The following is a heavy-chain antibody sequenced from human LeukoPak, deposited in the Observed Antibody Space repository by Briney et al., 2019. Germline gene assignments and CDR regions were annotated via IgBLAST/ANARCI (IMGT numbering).Heavy chain of an antibody. CDR2: ISSSGTTI. J-gene: IGHJ4*02. CDR1: GFTFSSYG. Sequence: GGSLRLSCAASGFTFSSYGMHWVRQAPGKGLEWVSYISSSGTTISYAQSVKGRFTITRDNAQNSLTLHMNTLRADDTAVYYCANDGGTHFDHWGQGTLVTVSS. CDR3: ANDGGTHFDH. V-gene: IGHV3-48*01. D-gene: IGHD1-26*01.